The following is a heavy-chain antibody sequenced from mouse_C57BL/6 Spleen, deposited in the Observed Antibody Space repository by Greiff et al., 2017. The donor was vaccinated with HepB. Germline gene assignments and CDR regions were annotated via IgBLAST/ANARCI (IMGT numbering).Heavy chain of an antibody. J-gene: IGHJ1*03. CDR1: GFTFTDYY. V-gene: IGHV7-3*01. D-gene: IGHD4-1*01. CDR3: ARSLTWYFDV. Sequence: EVKLMESGGGLVQPGGSLSLSCAASGFTFTDYYMSWVRQPPGKALEWLGFIRNKANGYTTEYSASVKGRFTISRDNSQSILYLQMNALRAEDSATYYCARSLTWYFDVWGTGTTVTVSS. CDR2: IRNKANGYTT.